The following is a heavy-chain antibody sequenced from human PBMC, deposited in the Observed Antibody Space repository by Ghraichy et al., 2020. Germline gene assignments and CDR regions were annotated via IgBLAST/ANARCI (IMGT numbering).Heavy chain of an antibody. CDR1: GYTFTSYD. J-gene: IGHJ4*02. CDR3: ARGRYCTNGVCVKDY. V-gene: IGHV1-8*03. CDR2: MNPNSGNT. Sequence: ASVKVSCKASGYTFTSYDINWVRQATGQGLEWMGWMNPNSGNTGYAQKFQGRVTITRNTSISTAYMELSSLRSEDTAVYYCARGRYCTNGVCVKDYWGQGTLVTVSS. D-gene: IGHD2-8*01.